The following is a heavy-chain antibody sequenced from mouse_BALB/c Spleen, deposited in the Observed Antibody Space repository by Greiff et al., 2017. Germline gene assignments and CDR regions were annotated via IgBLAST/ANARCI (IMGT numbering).Heavy chain of an antibody. CDR3: ARNLYYDYDGWYFDV. V-gene: IGHV2-2*02. J-gene: IGHJ1*01. Sequence: QVQLKESGPGLVQPSQSLSITCTVSGFSLTSYGVHWVRQSPGKGLEWLGVIWSGGSTDYNAAFISRLSISKDNSKSQVFFKMNSLQANDTAIYYCARNLYYDYDGWYFDVWGAGTTVTVSS. CDR2: IWSGGST. CDR1: GFSLTSYG. D-gene: IGHD2-4*01.